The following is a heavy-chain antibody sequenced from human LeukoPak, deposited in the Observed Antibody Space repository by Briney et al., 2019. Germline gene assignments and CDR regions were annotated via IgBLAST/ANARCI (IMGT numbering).Heavy chain of an antibody. J-gene: IGHJ6*03. CDR3: ARDLSYCSSTSCYGYIDV. CDR2: INHSGST. Sequence: SETLSLTCAVYGGSFSGYYWSWIRQPPGKRLEWIGEINHSGSTNYNPSPKSRVTISVDTSKKQFSLKMSSVTAADTAVYYCARDLSYCSSTSCYGYIDVWGKGTTVTVSS. D-gene: IGHD2-2*01. V-gene: IGHV4-34*01. CDR1: GGSFSGYY.